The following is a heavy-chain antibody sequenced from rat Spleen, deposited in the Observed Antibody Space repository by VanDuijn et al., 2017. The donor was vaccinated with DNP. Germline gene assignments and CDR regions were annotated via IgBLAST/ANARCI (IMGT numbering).Heavy chain of an antibody. J-gene: IGHJ4*01. Sequence: EVQLVETGGGLVQPGRSLKLSCVASGFTFSSFWMFWIRQAPGKVLEWVASIDSDGGKSYYPDSVKGRFTISRDNTENTVYLQMNSLRSEDTATYYCAKDKHFYAMDVWGQGSSVTVSS. V-gene: IGHV5-58*01. CDR3: AKDKHFYAMDV. CDR2: IDSDGGKS. CDR1: GFTFSSFW.